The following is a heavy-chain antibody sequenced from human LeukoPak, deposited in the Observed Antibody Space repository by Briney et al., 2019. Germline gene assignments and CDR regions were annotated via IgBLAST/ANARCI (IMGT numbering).Heavy chain of an antibody. CDR2: VHPDGRT. CDR1: GGSVSSTNW. Sequence: SETLSLTCGVSGGSVSSTNWWTWIRQPPGKGLEWIGEVHPDGRTNFNPSLKSRLTMSVDLSENHVSLKLTSVTAADTAVYYCAREGGFYRPLDYSGQGTLVTVSS. V-gene: IGHV4-4*02. D-gene: IGHD6-25*01. CDR3: AREGGFYRPLDY. J-gene: IGHJ4*02.